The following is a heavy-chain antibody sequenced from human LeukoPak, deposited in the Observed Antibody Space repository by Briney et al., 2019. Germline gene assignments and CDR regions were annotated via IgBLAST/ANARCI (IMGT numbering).Heavy chain of an antibody. Sequence: GGSLRLFCAASGFTFDDYAMHWVRQAPGKGLEWVSGISWNSGSIGYADSVKGRFTISRDNAKNSLYLQMNSLRAEDTALYYCAKAVSPAVAGTDDYWGQGTLVTVSS. V-gene: IGHV3-9*01. CDR2: ISWNSGSI. D-gene: IGHD6-19*01. CDR3: AKAVSPAVAGTDDY. CDR1: GFTFDDYA. J-gene: IGHJ4*02.